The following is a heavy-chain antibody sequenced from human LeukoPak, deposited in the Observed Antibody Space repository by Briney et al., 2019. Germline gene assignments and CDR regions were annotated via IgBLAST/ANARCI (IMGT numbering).Heavy chain of an antibody. J-gene: IGHJ3*02. Sequence: ASVKVSCKASGYTFTGYYMHWVRQAPGQGLEWMGWISPNSGGTNYAQKFQGRVTMTRDTSISTAYMELSRLRSDDTAVYYCARGAYGDYPKGGAFDIWGQGTMVTVSS. CDR2: ISPNSGGT. CDR1: GYTFTGYY. D-gene: IGHD4-17*01. CDR3: ARGAYGDYPKGGAFDI. V-gene: IGHV1-2*02.